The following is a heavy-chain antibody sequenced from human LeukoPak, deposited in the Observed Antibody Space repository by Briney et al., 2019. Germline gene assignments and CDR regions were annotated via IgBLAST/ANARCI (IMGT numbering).Heavy chain of an antibody. V-gene: IGHV3-43*02. CDR2: ISGNGNNI. CDR1: GFTFEDYA. Sequence: GGSLRLSCAASGFTFEDYAMHWVRQGPGKGLEWVSLISGNGNNIYYADSVKGRFTISRDNSKDSLYLQMNSLRTEDTALYYCAKDLPQYYDFWSGYYGGFDYWGQGTLVTVSS. CDR3: AKDLPQYYDFWSGYYGGFDY. J-gene: IGHJ4*02. D-gene: IGHD3-3*01.